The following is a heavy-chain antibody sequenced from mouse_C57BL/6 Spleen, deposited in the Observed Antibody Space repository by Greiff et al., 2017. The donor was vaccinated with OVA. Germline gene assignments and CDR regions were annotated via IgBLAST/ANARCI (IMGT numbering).Heavy chain of an antibody. J-gene: IGHJ4*01. CDR2: IHPSDSDT. D-gene: IGHD1-1*01. CDR1: SYTFTSYW. Sequence: QVQLQQPGAELVKPGASVKVSCKASSYTFTSYWMHWVKQRPSQGLEWIGRIHPSDSDTNYNQKFKGKATLTVDKSSSTAYMQLSSLTSEDSAVYYCAMGGSGYYAMDYWGQGTSVTVSS. CDR3: AMGGSGYYAMDY. V-gene: IGHV1-74*01.